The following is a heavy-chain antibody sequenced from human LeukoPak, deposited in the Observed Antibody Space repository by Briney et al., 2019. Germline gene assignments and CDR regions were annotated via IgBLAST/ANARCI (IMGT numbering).Heavy chain of an antibody. CDR3: TRAGAYDFWLDY. CDR2: MRKITHDRTP. V-gene: IGHV3-49*04. J-gene: IGHJ4*02. D-gene: IGHD3-3*01. CDR1: GFSFADYG. Sequence: GGSLRLSCTLSGFSFADYGFNWVSQAPGNGLEWVVFMRKITHDRTPRYAAAVQGRFSISRDDSKGVVYLDMNSLKIEDTALYYCTRAGAYDFWLDYWGQGTPVTVSS.